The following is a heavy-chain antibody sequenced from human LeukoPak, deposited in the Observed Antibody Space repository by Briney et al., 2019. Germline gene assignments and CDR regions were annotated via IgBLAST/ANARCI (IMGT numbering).Heavy chain of an antibody. Sequence: GRSLRLSCAASGFTFSSYAMHWVRQAPGKGLEWVAVISYDGSNKYYADSVEGRFTISRDNSKNTLYLQMNSLRAEGTAVYYCARDLGSGWYFDYWGQGTLVTVSS. CDR2: ISYDGSNK. D-gene: IGHD6-19*01. CDR1: GFTFSSYA. J-gene: IGHJ4*02. CDR3: ARDLGSGWYFDY. V-gene: IGHV3-30*04.